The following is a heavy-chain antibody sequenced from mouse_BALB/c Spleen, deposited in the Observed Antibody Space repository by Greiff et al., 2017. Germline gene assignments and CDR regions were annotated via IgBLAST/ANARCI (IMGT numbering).Heavy chain of an antibody. V-gene: IGHV2-2*02. CDR1: GFSLTSYG. J-gene: IGHJ4*01. CDR2: IWSGGST. D-gene: IGHD2-2*01. Sequence: QVQLQQSGPGLVQPSQSLSITCTASGFSLTSYGVHWVRQSPGQGLEWLGVIWSGGSTDYYAAFMSRLSISKDNSKNQVFFKMNSLQANDTAIYYCARGYYDAMDYWGQGTSVTVSS. CDR3: ARGYYDAMDY.